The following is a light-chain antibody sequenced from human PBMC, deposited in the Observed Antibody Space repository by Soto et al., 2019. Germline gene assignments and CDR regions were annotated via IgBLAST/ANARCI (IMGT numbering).Light chain of an antibody. CDR2: DAS. CDR3: KQYGSSPYT. J-gene: IGKJ2*01. Sequence: EIVLTQSPATLSLSPGERATLSCVASQSVSSSYLAWYQQKPGLAPRLLIYDASSRATGIQDRFSGSGSGTDFTLTISRLDPEDFAVYYCKQYGSSPYTFGQGTKLEIK. CDR1: QSVSSSY. V-gene: IGKV3D-20*01.